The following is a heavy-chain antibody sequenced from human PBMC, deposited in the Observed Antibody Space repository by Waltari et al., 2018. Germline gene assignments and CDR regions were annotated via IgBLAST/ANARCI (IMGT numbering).Heavy chain of an antibody. CDR3: ARHADDYYGSGSYYH. D-gene: IGHD3-10*01. CDR2: IDTSDSYT. V-gene: IGHV5-10-1*03. CDR1: GYSFTSYW. J-gene: IGHJ5*02. Sequence: EVQLVQSGAEVKKPGESLRISGKGSGYSFTSYWISWVREMPGKGLEWMGRIDTSDSYTNYSPSFQGHVTISADKSISTAYLQWSSLKASDTAMYYCARHADDYYGSGSYYHWGQGTLVTVSS.